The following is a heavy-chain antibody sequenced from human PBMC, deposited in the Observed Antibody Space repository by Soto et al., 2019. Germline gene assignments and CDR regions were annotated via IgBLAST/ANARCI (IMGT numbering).Heavy chain of an antibody. J-gene: IGHJ4*02. Sequence: PSETLSLTCTVSGGSISSYYWSWIRQPPGKGLEWIGYIYYSGSTNYNPSLKSRVTISVDTSKNQFSLKLGSVTAADTAVYYCARGYIAAAGALFDYWGQGTLVTVSS. CDR3: ARGYIAAAGALFDY. D-gene: IGHD6-13*01. CDR2: IYYSGST. CDR1: GGSISSYY. V-gene: IGHV4-59*01.